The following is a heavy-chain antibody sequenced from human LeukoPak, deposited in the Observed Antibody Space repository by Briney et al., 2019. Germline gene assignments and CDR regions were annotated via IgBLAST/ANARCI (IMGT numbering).Heavy chain of an antibody. CDR3: AKGYCTGASCYVLDS. Sequence: GASVKVSCKASGYTFTSYDINWVRQAPGQGLEWMGTINPSVSSTTYGQRFRGRVTMTRDTSTATVYMDLGSLTSEDTAIYYCAKGYCTGASCYVLDSWGQGTLVTVSS. J-gene: IGHJ4*02. V-gene: IGHV1-46*01. D-gene: IGHD2-15*01. CDR2: INPSVSST. CDR1: GYTFTSYD.